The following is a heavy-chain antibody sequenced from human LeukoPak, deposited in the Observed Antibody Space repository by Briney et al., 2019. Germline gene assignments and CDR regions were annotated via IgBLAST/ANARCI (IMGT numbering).Heavy chain of an antibody. J-gene: IGHJ4*02. Sequence: GGSLRLSCAASGFTFSSYGMHWVRQAPGKGLEWVAVISYDGSNKYYADSVKGRFTISRDNSKNTPYLQMNSLRAEDTAVYYCAKDQSLDYWGQGTLVTVSS. CDR3: AKDQSLDY. V-gene: IGHV3-30*18. CDR1: GFTFSSYG. CDR2: ISYDGSNK.